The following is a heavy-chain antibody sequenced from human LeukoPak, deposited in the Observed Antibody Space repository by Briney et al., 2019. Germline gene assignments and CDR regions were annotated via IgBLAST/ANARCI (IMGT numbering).Heavy chain of an antibody. D-gene: IGHD6-19*01. CDR2: ISYDGSNK. CDR1: GFTFSSYG. J-gene: IGHJ4*02. CDR3: AKDPALDGAVAFDY. Sequence: GGSLRLSCAASGFTFSSYGMHWVRQAPGKGLEWVAVISYDGSNKYYADSVKGRFTISRDNSKNTLYLQMNSLRAEDTAVYYCAKDPALDGAVAFDYWGQGTLVTVSS. V-gene: IGHV3-30*18.